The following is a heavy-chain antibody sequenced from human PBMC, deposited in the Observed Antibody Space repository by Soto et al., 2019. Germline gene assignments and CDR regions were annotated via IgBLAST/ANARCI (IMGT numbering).Heavy chain of an antibody. CDR1: GGTFSSYA. CDR3: ARGPSGIERFDY. J-gene: IGHJ4*02. D-gene: IGHD1-26*01. CDR2: IIPIFGTA. V-gene: IGHV1-69*13. Sequence: SVKVSCKASGGTFSSYAISWVRQAPGQGLEWMGGIIPIFGTANYAQKFQGRVTITADESTSTAYMELSSLRSEDTAVYYCARGPSGIERFDYWGQGTLVTVSS.